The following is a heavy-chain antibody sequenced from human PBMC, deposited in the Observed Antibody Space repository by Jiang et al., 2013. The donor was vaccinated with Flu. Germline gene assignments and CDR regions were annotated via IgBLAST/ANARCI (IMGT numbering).Heavy chain of an antibody. V-gene: IGHV5-51*01. J-gene: IGHJ4*02. CDR3: VGNIRRSDNTAYYAEY. CDR2: IYPEDSDT. Sequence: GAEVKKPGESLKISCKGSGYNFDTYWLGWVRQTPEKGLEWMGLIYPEDSDTRYTSSFHGHVTISADRSISTGYLEWSSLRISDSAIYYCVGNIRRSDNTAYYAEYWGQGTQVTVSS. CDR1: GYNFDTYW. D-gene: IGHD3-9*01.